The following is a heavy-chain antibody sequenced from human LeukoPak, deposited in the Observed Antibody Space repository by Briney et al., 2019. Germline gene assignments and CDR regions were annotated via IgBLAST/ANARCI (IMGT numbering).Heavy chain of an antibody. V-gene: IGHV1-18*01. Sequence: ASVKVSCKASGYTFTSYGISWVRQAPGQGLEWMGWISAYNGNTNYAQKLQGRVTMTTDTSTSTAYMELRSLRSDDTAVYYCARFEEYCSSTSCQNDYWGQGTLVTVSS. D-gene: IGHD2-2*01. CDR1: GYTFTSYG. J-gene: IGHJ4*02. CDR3: ARFEEYCSSTSCQNDY. CDR2: ISAYNGNT.